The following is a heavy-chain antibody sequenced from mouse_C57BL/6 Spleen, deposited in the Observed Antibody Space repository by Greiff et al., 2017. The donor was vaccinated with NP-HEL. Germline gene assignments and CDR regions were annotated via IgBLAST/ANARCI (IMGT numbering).Heavy chain of an antibody. CDR3: ARWGTTVVGLDY. J-gene: IGHJ2*01. Sequence: VQLQQSGPELVKPGASVKMSCKASGYTFTDYNMHWVKQSHGKSLEWIGYINPNNGGTSYNQKFKGKATLTVNKSSSTAYMELRSLTSEDSAVYYCARWGTTVVGLDYWGQGTTLTVSS. D-gene: IGHD1-1*01. CDR2: INPNNGGT. V-gene: IGHV1-22*01. CDR1: GYTFTDYN.